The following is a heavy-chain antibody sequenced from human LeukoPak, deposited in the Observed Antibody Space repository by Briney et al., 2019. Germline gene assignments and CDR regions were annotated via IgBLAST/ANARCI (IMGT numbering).Heavy chain of an antibody. J-gene: IGHJ3*02. CDR2: ISSSSSYI. Sequence: GGSLRLSCAASGFTFSSYSMNWVRQAPGKGLGWVSSISSSSSYIYYADSVKGRFTISRDNAKNSLYLQMNSLRAEDTAVYYCARDLKRRVYYDSSGSDDAFDIWGQGTMVTVSS. D-gene: IGHD3-22*01. CDR1: GFTFSSYS. V-gene: IGHV3-21*01. CDR3: ARDLKRRVYYDSSGSDDAFDI.